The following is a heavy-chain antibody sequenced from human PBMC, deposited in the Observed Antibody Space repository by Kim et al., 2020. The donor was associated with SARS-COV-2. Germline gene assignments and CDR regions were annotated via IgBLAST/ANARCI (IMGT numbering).Heavy chain of an antibody. Sequence: GGSLRLSCAASGFTFINYAMGWVRQAPGKGLEWVSGISRNGSNTFYPDSVKGRFTITRDNSQNTLYLQMKRVTAEDTAVYYCAGEDHNDDQWGVLDYWGQGALVTVSS. CDR3: AGEDHNDDQWGVLDY. CDR2: ISRNGSNT. CDR1: GFTFINYA. V-gene: IGHV3-23*01. D-gene: IGHD1-26*01. J-gene: IGHJ4*02.